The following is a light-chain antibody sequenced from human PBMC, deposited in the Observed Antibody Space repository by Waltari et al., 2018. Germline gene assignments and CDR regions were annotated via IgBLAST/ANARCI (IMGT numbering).Light chain of an antibody. V-gene: IGLV4-69*01. Sequence: QVVLTQSPSASASLGASVKLTCTLSSGHSVYAIGWYQQQPDKGPRYLMKVNDGGSHIKGGGLPDRFAGSTSGAEYYLTISSLQAEDETDYYCQTWDTGGSGGIFGGGTKLTVL. CDR2: VNDGGSH. CDR3: QTWDTGGSGGI. J-gene: IGLJ2*01. CDR1: SGHSVYA.